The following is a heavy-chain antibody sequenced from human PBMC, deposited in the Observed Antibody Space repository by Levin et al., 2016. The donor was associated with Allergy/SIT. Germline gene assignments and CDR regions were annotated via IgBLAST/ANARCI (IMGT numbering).Heavy chain of an antibody. CDR3: ARGNGDSKGTNFDY. CDR2: IYYSGTT. J-gene: IGHJ4*02. CDR1: GASIGTYY. D-gene: IGHD1-7*01. Sequence: GSLRLSCTVSGASIGTYYWTWIRQPPGKGLEWIAYIYYSGTTTYNPSLKSRVSMSIDTSKNLFSLTLTSVTAADTAVYYCARGNGDSKGTNFDYWGQGTLVTVSS. V-gene: IGHV4-59*01.